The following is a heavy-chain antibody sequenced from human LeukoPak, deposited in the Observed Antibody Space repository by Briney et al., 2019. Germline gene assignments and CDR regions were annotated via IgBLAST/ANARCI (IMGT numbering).Heavy chain of an antibody. D-gene: IGHD2-8*01. J-gene: IGHJ5*02. CDR2: IYYSGST. V-gene: IGHV4-31*03. CDR3: VVLMGRSWFDP. CDR1: GGSISSGGYY. Sequence: SQTLSLTCTVSGGSISSGGYYWSWIRQHPGKGLKWIGYIYYSGSTYYNPSLKSRVTISVDTSKNQFSLKLSSVTAADTAVYYCVVLMGRSWFDPWGQGTLVTVSS.